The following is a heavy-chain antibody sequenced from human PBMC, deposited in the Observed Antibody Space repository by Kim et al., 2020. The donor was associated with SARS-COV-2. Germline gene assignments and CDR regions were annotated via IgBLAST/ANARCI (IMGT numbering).Heavy chain of an antibody. D-gene: IGHD6-19*01. CDR3: ARVTPHSSGWS. V-gene: IGHV3-20*03. CDR2: T. Sequence: TGYADSVKGRFTISRDNAKNSLYLQMNSLRAEDTALYYCARVTPHSSGWSWGQGTLVTVSS. J-gene: IGHJ5*02.